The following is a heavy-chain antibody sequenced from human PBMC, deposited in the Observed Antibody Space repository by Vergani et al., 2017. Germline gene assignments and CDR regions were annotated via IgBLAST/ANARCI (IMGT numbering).Heavy chain of an antibody. D-gene: IGHD5-12*01. Sequence: QVTLRESGPALVKPTQTLTLTCTFSGFSLSTSGMCVSWIRQPPGKALEWLALIDWDDDKYYRTSLKTRLTISKDTSKNQVVLTMTNIDPVDTATYYCARSPYGGYVNYFDYWGQGTLVTVSS. CDR1: GFSLSTSGMC. CDR3: ARSPYGGYVNYFDY. CDR2: IDWDDDK. J-gene: IGHJ4*02. V-gene: IGHV2-70*01.